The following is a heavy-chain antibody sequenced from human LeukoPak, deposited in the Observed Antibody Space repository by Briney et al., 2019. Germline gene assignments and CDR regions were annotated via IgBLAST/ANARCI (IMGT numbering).Heavy chain of an antibody. CDR1: GFTFSSYG. CDR3: ARGVPAAISWFDP. Sequence: PGRSLRLSCAASGFTFSSYGMHWVRQAPGKGLEWVAVIWYDRSNKYYADSVKGRFTISRDNSKNTLYLQMNSLRAEDTAVYYCARGVPAAISWFDPWGQGTLVTVSS. CDR2: IWYDRSNK. D-gene: IGHD2-2*02. V-gene: IGHV3-33*01. J-gene: IGHJ5*02.